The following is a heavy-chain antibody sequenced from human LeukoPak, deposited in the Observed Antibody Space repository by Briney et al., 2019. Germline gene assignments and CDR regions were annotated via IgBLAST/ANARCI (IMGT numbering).Heavy chain of an antibody. CDR1: GFTSGNSW. V-gene: IGHV3-74*01. Sequence: GGSLRLSCAAPGFTSGNSWVHWVRKAPGKGRWWASLINADGSTTTYADSVKGRFTISRDNARNTLSLQMNSLTIEDTAVYYCVVVVEPPDSDGFDVWGQGTMITVSS. CDR3: VVVVEPPDSDGFDV. D-gene: IGHD1-14*01. J-gene: IGHJ3*01. CDR2: INADGSTT.